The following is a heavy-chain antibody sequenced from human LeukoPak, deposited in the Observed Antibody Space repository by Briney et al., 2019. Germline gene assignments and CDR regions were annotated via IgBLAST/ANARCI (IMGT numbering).Heavy chain of an antibody. D-gene: IGHD6-19*01. J-gene: IGHJ4*02. CDR3: TRDITDSSGWYFAFDS. CDR1: GFTFGDYA. Sequence: AGGSLRLSCTGSGFTFGDYAMSWVRQAPGKGLEWVGFIRSKVYGGTTEYAASVKGRFSISGDDSKGIAYLQKNSLKTEDTAVYYCTRDITDSSGWYFAFDSWGQGTLVTVPS. V-gene: IGHV3-49*04. CDR2: IRSKVYGGTT.